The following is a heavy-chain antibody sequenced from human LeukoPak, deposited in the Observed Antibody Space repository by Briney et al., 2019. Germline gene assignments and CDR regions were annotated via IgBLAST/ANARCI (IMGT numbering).Heavy chain of an antibody. CDR3: ARDQRFRSYYYDSSGYPTPPGWFDP. CDR2: IIPICGTA. D-gene: IGHD3-22*01. Sequence: ASVKVSCKASGGTFISYAISWVRQAPGQGVEWMGGIIPICGTANYAQKFQGRGTITTDESTSTAYMELSSLRSEDTAVYYCARDQRFRSYYYDSSGYPTPPGWFDPWGQGTLVTVSS. V-gene: IGHV1-69*05. CDR1: GGTFISYA. J-gene: IGHJ5*02.